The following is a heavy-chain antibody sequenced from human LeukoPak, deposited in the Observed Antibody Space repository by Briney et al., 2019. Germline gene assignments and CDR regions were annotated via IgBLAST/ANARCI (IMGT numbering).Heavy chain of an antibody. CDR1: GDSISSSTFY. J-gene: IGHJ6*02. CDR3: ARDGVLTYYYGSGSYSSDYYGMDV. CDR2: IYNSGST. Sequence: PSETLSLTCTVSGDSISSSTFYWGWIRQPPGKGLEWIGSIYNSGSTYYNPSLKSRLTISVDTSKNQFSLRLSSVTAADTAVYYCARDGVLTYYYGSGSYSSDYYGMDVWGQGTTVTVSS. D-gene: IGHD3-10*01. V-gene: IGHV4-39*07.